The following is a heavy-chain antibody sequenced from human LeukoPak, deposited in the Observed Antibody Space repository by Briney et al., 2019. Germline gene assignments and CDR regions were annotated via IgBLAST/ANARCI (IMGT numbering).Heavy chain of an antibody. V-gene: IGHV1-2*02. CDR3: ARGRRYYDSSGPGDS. Sequence: GASLKVSCKASGYTFRASYIHWVRQAPGHRLEWLGWVYHYDVATKYAQKLQGRVTMSSDRTISTAYMELNRLRYDDTAFYYCARGRRYYDSSGPGDSWGQGTLVTVSS. D-gene: IGHD3-22*01. CDR1: GYTFRASY. J-gene: IGHJ4*02. CDR2: VYHYDVAT.